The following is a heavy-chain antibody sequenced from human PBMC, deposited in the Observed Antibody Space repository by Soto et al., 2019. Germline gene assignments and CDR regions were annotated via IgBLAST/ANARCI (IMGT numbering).Heavy chain of an antibody. CDR3: ARDLRYYDFGSGAPHYCMDV. CDR1: GYTFTRYG. J-gene: IGHJ6*02. D-gene: IGHD3-3*01. CDR2: ISAYNGNT. V-gene: IGHV1-18*01. Sequence: GASVKVSCKASGYTFTRYGIRWVRQALGQGLEWMGWISAYNGNTNYAQKLQGRVTLTTAPSTSTAYMELRSLRSDDTAVYYCARDLRYYDFGSGAPHYCMDVWGQGTTVTVAS.